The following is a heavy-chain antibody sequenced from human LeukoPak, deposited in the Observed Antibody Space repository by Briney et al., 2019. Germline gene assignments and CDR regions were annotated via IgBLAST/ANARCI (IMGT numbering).Heavy chain of an antibody. D-gene: IGHD3-10*01. CDR1: GYTFTSYD. V-gene: IGHV1-8*01. J-gene: IGHJ6*02. Sequence: ASVKVPCKASGYTFTSYDINWVRQATGQGLEWMGWMNPNSGNTGYAQKFQGRVTMTRNTSISTAYMELSSLRSEDTAVYYCARGGHYGSGSYYYYYYGMDVWGQGTTVTVSS. CDR3: ARGGHYGSGSYYYYYYGMDV. CDR2: MNPNSGNT.